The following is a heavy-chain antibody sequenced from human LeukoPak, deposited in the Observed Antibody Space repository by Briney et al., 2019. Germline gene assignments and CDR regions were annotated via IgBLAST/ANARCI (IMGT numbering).Heavy chain of an antibody. CDR2: INPSGGSA. CDR3: ARGFSYYDNSGYYQYYFDY. D-gene: IGHD3-22*01. CDR1: GYTLTSYY. Sequence: ASVKVSCKASGYTLTSYYMHWVRQAPGQGLEWMGIINPSGGSAIYTQKFQGRVTLTTDTSTSTVYMELNSLRSEDTAVYYCARGFSYYDNSGYYQYYFDYWGQGTLVTVSS. V-gene: IGHV1-46*01. J-gene: IGHJ4*02.